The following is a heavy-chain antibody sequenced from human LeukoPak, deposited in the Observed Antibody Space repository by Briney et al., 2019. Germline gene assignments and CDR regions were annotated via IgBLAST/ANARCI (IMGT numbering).Heavy chain of an antibody. CDR1: GFTFSSYA. Sequence: PGGSLRLSCAASGFTFSSYAMHWVRQAPGKGLEYVSAISSNGGSTYYANSVKGRFTISRDNSKNTLYLQMGSLGAEDMAVYYCARDLAGPPQEAFDIWGQGTMVTVSS. J-gene: IGHJ3*02. CDR2: ISSNGGST. V-gene: IGHV3-64*01. CDR3: ARDLAGPPQEAFDI.